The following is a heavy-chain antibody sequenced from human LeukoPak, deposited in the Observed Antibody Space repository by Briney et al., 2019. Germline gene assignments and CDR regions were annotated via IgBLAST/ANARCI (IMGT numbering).Heavy chain of an antibody. D-gene: IGHD4-17*01. J-gene: IGHJ6*02. CDR2: LNPNTLVT. CDR3: ARSIAGGDYVIYYGMDV. V-gene: IGHV1-2*02. Sequence: GASVKVSCRASGYTFTDYYMHWVRQAPGQGLEWMGWLNPNTLVTNYAQHFQGRVSMTWDTSISTGYMDLHSLTSDDTAVYYCARSIAGGDYVIYYGMDVWGQGTTVTVSS. CDR1: GYTFTDYY.